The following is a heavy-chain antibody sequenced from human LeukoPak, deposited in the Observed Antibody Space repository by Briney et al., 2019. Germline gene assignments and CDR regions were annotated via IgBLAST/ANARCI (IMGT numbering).Heavy chain of an antibody. V-gene: IGHV3-48*01. Sequence: GGSLRLSCAASGFTFSIYNIHWVRQAPGKGLEWLSCISGTSGTIFYADSVKGRFTISRDNAKNSLYLQMNSLRAEDTAVYYCARTYDSSGYYSWRSYYYGMDVWGQGTTVTVSS. D-gene: IGHD3-22*01. J-gene: IGHJ6*02. CDR2: ISGTSGTI. CDR1: GFTFSIYN. CDR3: ARTYDSSGYYSWRSYYYGMDV.